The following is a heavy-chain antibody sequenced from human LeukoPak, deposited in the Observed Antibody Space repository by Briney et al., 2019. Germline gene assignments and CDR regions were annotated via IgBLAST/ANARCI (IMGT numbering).Heavy chain of an antibody. CDR3: ARRDHTGRSHAWFDP. CDR1: GGSVSTISHF. J-gene: IGHJ5*02. Sequence: PSETLSLTCTVSGGSVSTISHFWDWVRQPPGKGLEWIVSLSDTGTTYYNPSLESRVTMSVDTSKNQFSLKLSSVTAADTAVYYCARRDHTGRSHAWFDPWGREPWSPSPQ. D-gene: IGHD1-14*01. V-gene: IGHV4-39*01. CDR2: LSDTGTT.